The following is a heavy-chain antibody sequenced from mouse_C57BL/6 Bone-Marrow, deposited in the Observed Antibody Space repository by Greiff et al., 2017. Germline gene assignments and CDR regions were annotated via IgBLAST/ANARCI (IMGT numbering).Heavy chain of an antibody. CDR3: AREMITQYYFDY. Sequence: VKLMESGAELARPGASVKLSCKASGYTFTSYGISWVKQRTGQGLEWIGEIYPRSGNTYYNEKFKGKATLTADKSSSTAYMELRILTSEDSAVYFCAREMITQYYFDYWGQGTTLTVSS. V-gene: IGHV1-81*01. J-gene: IGHJ2*01. CDR1: GYTFTSYG. CDR2: IYPRSGNT. D-gene: IGHD2-4*01.